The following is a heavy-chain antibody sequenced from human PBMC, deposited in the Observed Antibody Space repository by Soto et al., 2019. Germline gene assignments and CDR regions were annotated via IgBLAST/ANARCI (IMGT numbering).Heavy chain of an antibody. V-gene: IGHV1-8*01. J-gene: IGHJ4*02. CDR3: ARAKAYCGGDCSRY. CDR1: GYTFTSYD. CDR2: MNPNSGTA. D-gene: IGHD2-21*02. Sequence: ASVKVSCKASGYTFTSYDLNWVRQATGQGLEWMGWMNPNSGTAGYAQKFQGRVTITADESTSTAYMELSSLRSEDTAVYYCARAKAYCGGDCSRYWGQGTLVTVSS.